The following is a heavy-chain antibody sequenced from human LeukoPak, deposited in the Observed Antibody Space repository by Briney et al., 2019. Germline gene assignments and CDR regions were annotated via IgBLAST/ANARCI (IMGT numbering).Heavy chain of an antibody. J-gene: IGHJ4*02. V-gene: IGHV3-48*01. CDR2: ISSSSTTI. CDR3: ARGPYKDFWSGYSDY. CDR1: GLTFSSYS. Sequence: QTGGSLRLSCSASGLTFSSYSMNWVRQAPGKGLEWVSYISSSSTTIYYADSVKGRFTISRDNAKNSLYLQMNSLRVADTAVYYCARGPYKDFWSGYSDYWGQGTLVTVSS. D-gene: IGHD3-3*01.